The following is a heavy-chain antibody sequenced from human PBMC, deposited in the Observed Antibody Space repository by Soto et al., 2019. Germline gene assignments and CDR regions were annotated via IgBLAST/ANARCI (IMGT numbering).Heavy chain of an antibody. D-gene: IGHD3-10*01. Sequence: EVQLVESGGGLVQPGGTLRLSCAASGFTFSSYEMNWVRQAPGAGLEWVSYIGTSGSTIYYSDSVKGRFTIYRDNAKNSLYLQMNSLRAEDTAVYYCARDLYCFGSGTSFDHWGQGTLVTVSS. CDR2: IGTSGSTI. CDR3: ARDLYCFGSGTSFDH. CDR1: GFTFSSYE. J-gene: IGHJ4*02. V-gene: IGHV3-48*03.